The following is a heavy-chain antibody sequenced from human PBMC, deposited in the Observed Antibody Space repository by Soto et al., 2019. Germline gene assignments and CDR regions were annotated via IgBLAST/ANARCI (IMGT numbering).Heavy chain of an antibody. CDR2: IYFTGAT. Sequence: QVQLQESGPGLVKPSQTLSLTCNVSGGPISSGTSYWTWIRQHPGEGLEWIRHIYFTGATYSNPSLRSRLTMSVDTSKNQFSLKLTSVTAADTATYYCASIPRRGYSYGIDYWGQGTLVTVSS. D-gene: IGHD2-21*02. V-gene: IGHV4-31*03. CDR1: GGPISSGTSY. J-gene: IGHJ4*02. CDR3: ASIPRRGYSYGIDY.